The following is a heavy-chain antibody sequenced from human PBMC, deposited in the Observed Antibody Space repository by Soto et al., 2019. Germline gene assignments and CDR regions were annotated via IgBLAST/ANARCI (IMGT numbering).Heavy chain of an antibody. CDR3: ARSTSLYWFDY. CDR2: IYHSGST. J-gene: IGHJ4*02. V-gene: IGHV4-30-2*01. CDR1: GGSVCISVVA. D-gene: IGHD2-2*02. Sequence: PSDTLSLTCAASGGSVCISVVAWSWIRQPPGKGLEWIGYIYHSGSTYYNPSLKSRVTISVDRSKNQFSLKLSSVTAADTAVYYCARSTSLYWFDYWGQGTLVTVSS.